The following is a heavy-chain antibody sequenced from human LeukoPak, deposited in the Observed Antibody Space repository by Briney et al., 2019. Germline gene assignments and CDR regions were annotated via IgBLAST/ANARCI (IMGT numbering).Heavy chain of an antibody. J-gene: IGHJ3*02. Sequence: GGSLRLSCAASGFTFTRYWMHWVRQAPGQGLVWVSRINSDGNSISYADSVKGRFTISRDNAKNTLYLQMNSRRAEDTAVYYCAREPLYDRTLSHVFDIGGQGTMVTVSS. V-gene: IGHV3-74*01. CDR3: AREPLYDRTLSHVFDI. CDR2: INSDGNSI. D-gene: IGHD3-22*01. CDR1: GFTFTRYW.